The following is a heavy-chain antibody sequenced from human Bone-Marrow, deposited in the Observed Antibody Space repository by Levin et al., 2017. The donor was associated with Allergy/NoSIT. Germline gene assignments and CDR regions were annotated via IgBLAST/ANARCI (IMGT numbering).Heavy chain of an antibody. D-gene: IGHD6-6*01. V-gene: IGHV3-7*01. J-gene: IGHJ5*02. Sequence: GGSLRLSCAASGFTFSSYWMSWVRQAPGKGLEWVANIKQDGSEKYYVDSVKGRFTISRDNAKNSLYLQMNSLRAEDTAVYYCASLTYSSSSPASNWFDPWGQGTLVTVSS. CDR3: ASLTYSSSSPASNWFDP. CDR1: GFTFSSYW. CDR2: IKQDGSEK.